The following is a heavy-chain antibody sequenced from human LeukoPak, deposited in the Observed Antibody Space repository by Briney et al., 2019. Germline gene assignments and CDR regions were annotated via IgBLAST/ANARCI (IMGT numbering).Heavy chain of an antibody. Sequence: GGFLRLSCAASGITFSSHGMSWVRQAPGKGLKWVSSISGSGGSTYYADSVKGRFTISRDNSKNTLYLQMNSLRAEDTAVYYCARAIVVIPAAIRYWGQGTLVTVSS. J-gene: IGHJ4*02. V-gene: IGHV3-23*01. D-gene: IGHD2-2*01. CDR3: ARAIVVIPAAIRY. CDR1: GITFSSHG. CDR2: ISGSGGST.